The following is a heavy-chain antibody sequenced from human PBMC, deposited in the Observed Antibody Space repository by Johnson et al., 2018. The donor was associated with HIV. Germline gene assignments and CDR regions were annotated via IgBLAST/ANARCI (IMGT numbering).Heavy chain of an antibody. CDR2: IKQDGSEK. Sequence: VLLVESGGGVVRPGGSLRLSCAASGFTFDDYGMSWVRQAPGKGLEWVANIKQDGSEKYSVDSVKGRFTISRDNAKNSLYLQMNSLRAEDTALYYCAKDRHDYGDLDAFDIWGQGTMVTVSS. V-gene: IGHV3-7*03. CDR3: AKDRHDYGDLDAFDI. D-gene: IGHD4-17*01. CDR1: GFTFDDYG. J-gene: IGHJ3*02.